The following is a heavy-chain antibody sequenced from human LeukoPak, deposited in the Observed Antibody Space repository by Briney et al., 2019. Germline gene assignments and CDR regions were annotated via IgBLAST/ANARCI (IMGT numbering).Heavy chain of an antibody. CDR1: GGSISSSSYY. V-gene: IGHV4-39*07. Sequence: SETLSLTCTVSGGSISSSSYYWGWIRQPPGKGLEWIGSIYYSGSTYYNPSLKSRVTISVDTSRNQFSLKLSSVTAADTAVYYCARDRRWELIIDYWXXGTXVXVSS. J-gene: IGHJ4*02. CDR2: IYYSGST. CDR3: ARDRRWELIIDY. D-gene: IGHD1-26*01.